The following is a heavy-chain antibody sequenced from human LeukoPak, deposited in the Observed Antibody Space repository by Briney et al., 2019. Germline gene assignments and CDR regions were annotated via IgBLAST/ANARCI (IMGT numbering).Heavy chain of an antibody. CDR1: GGTFSSYA. J-gene: IGHJ4*02. CDR2: IIPIFGTA. D-gene: IGHD3-22*01. CDR3: ARGSDYYDSSGYYLFDY. Sequence: SVKVSCKASGGTFSSYAISWVRQAPGQGLEWMGGIIPIFGTANYAQKFQGRVTITADESTSTAYMELSSLRSEDTAVYYCARGSDYYDSSGYYLFDYWGQGTLVTVSS. V-gene: IGHV1-69*13.